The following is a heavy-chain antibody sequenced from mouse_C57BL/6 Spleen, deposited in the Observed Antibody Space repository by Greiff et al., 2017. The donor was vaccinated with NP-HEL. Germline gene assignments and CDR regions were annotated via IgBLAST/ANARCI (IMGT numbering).Heavy chain of an antibody. CDR2: IRSKSNNYAT. CDR3: VRLTGTSFDY. J-gene: IGHJ2*01. D-gene: IGHD4-1*01. CDR1: GFSFNTYA. Sequence: EVQGVESGGGLVQPKGSLKLSCAASGFSFNTYAMNWVRQAPGKGLEWVARIRSKSNNYATYYADSVKDRFTISRDDSESMLYLQMNNLKTEDTAMYYCVRLTGTSFDYWGQGTTLTVSS. V-gene: IGHV10-1*01.